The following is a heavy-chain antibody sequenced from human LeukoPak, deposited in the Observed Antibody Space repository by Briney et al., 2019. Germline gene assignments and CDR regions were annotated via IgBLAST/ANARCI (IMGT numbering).Heavy chain of an antibody. CDR1: GGSISSYY. V-gene: IGHV4-4*07. CDR3: AREDSSGYYEPFDY. D-gene: IGHD3-22*01. CDR2: IYTSGST. Sequence: SETLSLTCTVSGGSISSYYWSWIRQPAGKGLEWIGRIYTSGSTNYNPSLKSRVTMSVDTSQDQFSLKLSSVTAADTAVYYCAREDSSGYYEPFDYWGQGTVVSVSS. J-gene: IGHJ4*02.